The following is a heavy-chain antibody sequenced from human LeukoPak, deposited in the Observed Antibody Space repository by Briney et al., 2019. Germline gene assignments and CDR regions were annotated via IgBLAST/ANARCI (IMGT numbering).Heavy chain of an antibody. D-gene: IGHD3-10*01. CDR2: IYHSGST. CDR3: AGGRGVHDAFDI. V-gene: IGHV4-4*02. J-gene: IGHJ3*02. Sequence: GSLRLSCAASGFTVSSNYMSWVRQPPGKGLEWIGEIYHSGSTNYNPSLKSRVTISVDKSKNQFSLKLSSVTAADTAVYYCAGGRGVHDAFDIWGQGTMVTVSS. CDR1: GFTVSSNY.